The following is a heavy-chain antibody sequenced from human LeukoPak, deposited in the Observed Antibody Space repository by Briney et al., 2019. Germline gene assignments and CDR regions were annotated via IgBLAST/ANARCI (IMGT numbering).Heavy chain of an antibody. D-gene: IGHD3-22*01. V-gene: IGHV1-69*13. Sequence: SVKVSCKASGGTFSSYAISWVRQAPGQGLEWMGGIIPIFGTANYAQKFQGRVTITADESTSTAYMELSSLRSEDTAVYYCAVGYYDSSGSGDYWGREPWSPSPQ. CDR2: IIPIFGTA. CDR1: GGTFSSYA. CDR3: AVGYYDSSGSGDY. J-gene: IGHJ4*02.